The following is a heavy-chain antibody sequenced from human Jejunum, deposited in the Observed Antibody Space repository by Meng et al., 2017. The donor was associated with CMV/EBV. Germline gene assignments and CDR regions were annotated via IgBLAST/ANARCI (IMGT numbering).Heavy chain of an antibody. V-gene: IGHV4-4*08. CDR1: GDSINNYY. Sequence: SGDSINNYYWSWIRQPPGKGLEWIAYDSGSSGTTLYNPSLKRRVTMSLDTSKNQLSLRLTSLTAADTAVYYCARDPKSSSWYHFDSWGQGTLVTVSS. J-gene: IGHJ4*02. CDR2: DSGSSGTT. CDR3: ARDPKSSSWYHFDS. D-gene: IGHD6-13*01.